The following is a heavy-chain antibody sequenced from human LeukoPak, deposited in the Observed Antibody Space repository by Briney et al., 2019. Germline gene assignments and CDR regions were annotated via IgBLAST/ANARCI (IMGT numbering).Heavy chain of an antibody. CDR3: ARGRGYSGCVPFDY. D-gene: IGHD5-12*01. Sequence: GGCLRLSCAASGFIVSSNYMSWVRPAPGKGLEWVSVIYSGGGTYYADSVKGRFSISRGYSKNTVYLQMNSLRADDTAVYYCARGRGYSGCVPFDYWGQGTLVTVSS. CDR2: IYSGGGT. CDR1: GFIVSSNY. J-gene: IGHJ4*02. V-gene: IGHV3-53*01.